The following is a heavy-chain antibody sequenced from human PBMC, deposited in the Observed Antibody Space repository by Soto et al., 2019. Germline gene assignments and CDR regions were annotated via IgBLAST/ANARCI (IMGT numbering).Heavy chain of an antibody. CDR3: GRGPSPRVPAGGTPYYYAMDV. D-gene: IGHD2-2*01. J-gene: IGHJ6*02. CDR2: MNPINGAT. CDR1: GYDFTAYD. Sequence: QVQLVQSGAEVKQSGASVKVSCKASGYDFTAYDINWVRQASGQGLEWMGWMNPINGATGSARRFQGRVSMTRNTATGTAYLELTSLRSDDTAVYYCGRGPSPRVPAGGTPYYYAMDVWGQGTTVTVSS. V-gene: IGHV1-8*02.